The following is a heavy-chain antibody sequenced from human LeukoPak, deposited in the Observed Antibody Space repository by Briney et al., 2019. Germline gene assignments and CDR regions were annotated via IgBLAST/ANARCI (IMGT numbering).Heavy chain of an antibody. CDR3: ARGWRGYSYGPYFDY. D-gene: IGHD5-18*01. Sequence: SGTLSLTCAVSGGSFSGYYWSWIRQSPGKGLEWIGEINHSGSTNYNPSLKSRVTISVDTSKNQFSLKLSSVTAADTAVYYCARGWRGYSYGPYFDYWGQGTLVTVSS. CDR1: GGSFSGYY. V-gene: IGHV4-34*01. J-gene: IGHJ4*02. CDR2: INHSGST.